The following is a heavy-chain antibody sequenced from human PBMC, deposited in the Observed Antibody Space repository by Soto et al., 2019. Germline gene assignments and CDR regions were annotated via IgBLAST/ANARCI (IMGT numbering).Heavy chain of an antibody. CDR1: GFTFSSYW. CDR2: IKQDGSEK. V-gene: IGHV3-7*01. J-gene: IGHJ3*02. Sequence: PGGSLRLSCAASGFTFSSYWMSWVRQAPGKGLEWVANIKQDGSEKYYVDSVKGRFTISRDNAKNSLYLQMNSLRAEDTAVYYCARDRDYDILTGYSFDDFDIWGQGTMVTVSS. CDR3: ARDRDYDILTGYSFDDFDI. D-gene: IGHD3-9*01.